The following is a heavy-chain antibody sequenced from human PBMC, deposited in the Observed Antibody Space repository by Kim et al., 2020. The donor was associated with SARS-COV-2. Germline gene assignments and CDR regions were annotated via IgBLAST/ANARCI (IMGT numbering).Heavy chain of an antibody. Sequence: SETLSLTCTVSGGSISSYYWSWIRQPPGKGLEWIGYIYYSGSTNYNPSLKSRVTISVDTSKNQFSLKLSSVTAADTAVYYCARVDQDHMLSQIYYYGMDVWGQGTTVTVSS. CDR2: IYYSGST. CDR3: ARVDQDHMLSQIYYYGMDV. V-gene: IGHV4-59*01. J-gene: IGHJ6*02. CDR1: GGSISSYY. D-gene: IGHD2-8*01.